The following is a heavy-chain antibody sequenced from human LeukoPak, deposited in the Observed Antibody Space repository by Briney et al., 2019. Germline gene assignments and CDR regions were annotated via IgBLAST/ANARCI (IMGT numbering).Heavy chain of an antibody. V-gene: IGHV3-30*19. Sequence: GGSLRLSRIASQFIFSNYGMHWVRQVPGKGLEWVAVISYDGSNKYYADSVKGRFTISRDNSKNTLYLQMNSLRAEDTAVYYCARDGRYCSSTSCYAGYYYYGMDVWGQGTTVTVSS. CDR3: ARDGRYCSSTSCYAGYYYYGMDV. J-gene: IGHJ6*02. CDR1: QFIFSNYG. CDR2: ISYDGSNK. D-gene: IGHD2-2*01.